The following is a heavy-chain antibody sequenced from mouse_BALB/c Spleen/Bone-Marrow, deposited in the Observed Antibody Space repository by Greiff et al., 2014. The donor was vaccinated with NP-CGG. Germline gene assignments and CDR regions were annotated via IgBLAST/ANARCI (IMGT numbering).Heavy chain of an antibody. D-gene: IGHD2-3*01. Sequence: VQLKHSGPELVKPGASVKMSCKASGYIFTAYVMHWVKQKPGQGLEWIGFFNPYNDDSNYNEKFKGKATLTSDKSSSTAYMELSSLTSEDSAVYYCAREGWLLRFDYWGQGTTLTVSS. J-gene: IGHJ2*01. CDR1: GYIFTAYV. CDR2: FNPYNDDS. CDR3: AREGWLLRFDY. V-gene: IGHV1-14*01.